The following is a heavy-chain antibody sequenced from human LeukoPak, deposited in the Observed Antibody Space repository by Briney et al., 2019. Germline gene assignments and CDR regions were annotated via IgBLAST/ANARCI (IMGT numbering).Heavy chain of an antibody. Sequence: GASVKVSCKASGYTFASYVISWVRQAPGQGLERMGWIRGHNGDTNYAQNFQDRVTMTTDTSTNTAYMEMRSLRSDDTTIYYCARDGWWDPNRHAFDLWGQGTVVTVSS. CDR1: GYTFASYV. CDR2: IRGHNGDT. V-gene: IGHV1-18*01. D-gene: IGHD2-15*01. J-gene: IGHJ3*01. CDR3: ARDGWWDPNRHAFDL.